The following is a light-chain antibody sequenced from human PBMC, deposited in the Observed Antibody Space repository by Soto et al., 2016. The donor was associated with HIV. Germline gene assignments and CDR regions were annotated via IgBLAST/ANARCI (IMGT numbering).Light chain of an antibody. J-gene: IGKJ1*01. CDR2: QAS. CDR3: QQYGHYWWT. V-gene: IGKV1-5*03. Sequence: DIQMTQSPSTLSASVGDRVTITCRASQSISAWLAWFQQKPGKAPKLLIYQASNLESGVPSRFSGSGSGTEFNLTVSSLQPDDFATYYCQQYGHYWWTFGQGTKVEIK. CDR1: QSISAW.